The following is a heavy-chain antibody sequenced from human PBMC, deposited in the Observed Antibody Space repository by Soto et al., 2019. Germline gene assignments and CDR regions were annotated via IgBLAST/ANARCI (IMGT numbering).Heavy chain of an antibody. D-gene: IGHD2-2*01. CDR3: ARVPDR. CDR1: GGSISSGGYS. V-gene: IGHV4-30-2*01. J-gene: IGHJ5*02. CDR2: IYHSGST. Sequence: TSETLSLTCTVSGGSISSGGYSWSWIWQPPGKGLEWIGYIYHSGSTYYNPSLKSRVTISVDRSKNQFSLKLSSVTAADTAVYYCARVPDRWGQGTLVTVSS.